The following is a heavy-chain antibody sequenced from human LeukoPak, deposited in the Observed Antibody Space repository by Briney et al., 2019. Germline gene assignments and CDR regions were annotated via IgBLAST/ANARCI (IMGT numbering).Heavy chain of an antibody. J-gene: IGHJ6*02. CDR3: AKLGGYYYGMDV. Sequence: SETLSLTCTVSGGSISSYYWSWIRQPPGKGLEWIGYIYYSGSTNYNPSLKSRVTISADTSKNQFSLKLSSVTAADTAVYYCAKLGGYYYGMDVWGQGTTVTVSS. D-gene: IGHD3-16*01. V-gene: IGHV4-59*08. CDR2: IYYSGST. CDR1: GGSISSYY.